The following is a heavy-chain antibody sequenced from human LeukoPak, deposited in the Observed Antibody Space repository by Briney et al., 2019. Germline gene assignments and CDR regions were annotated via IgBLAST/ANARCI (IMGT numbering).Heavy chain of an antibody. CDR1: GFTFSSYG. CDR2: IWYDGSNK. J-gene: IGHJ6*02. Sequence: GGSLRLSCAASGFTFSSYGKHWVRQAPGKGLEWVAVIWYDGSNKYYADSVKGRFTISRDNSKNTLYLQMNSLRAEDTAVYYCARDFRTSVNYYYYGMDVWGQGTTVTVSS. D-gene: IGHD2-2*01. V-gene: IGHV3-33*01. CDR3: ARDFRTSVNYYYYGMDV.